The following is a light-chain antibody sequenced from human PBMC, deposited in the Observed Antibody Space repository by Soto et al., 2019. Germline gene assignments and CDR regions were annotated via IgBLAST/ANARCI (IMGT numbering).Light chain of an antibody. J-gene: IGKJ3*01. CDR2: GAS. Sequence: EIVLTQSPGTLSLSPGERATLSCRASQSVSSSFLAWYQQKPGQAPRLLIYGASSRATGIPDRFSGSGSGTDFTLTISRLEPEDLAVYYCQQYDSSPRTFGPGTKVYIK. CDR1: QSVSSSF. CDR3: QQYDSSPRT. V-gene: IGKV3-20*01.